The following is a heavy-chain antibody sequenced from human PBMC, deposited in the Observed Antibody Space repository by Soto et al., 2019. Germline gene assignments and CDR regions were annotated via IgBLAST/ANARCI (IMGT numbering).Heavy chain of an antibody. J-gene: IGHJ4*02. CDR2: IYPGDSDT. D-gene: IGHD3-10*01. Sequence: GESLKISCTGSGYSFSTYWIAWVRQMPGKGLEWMGIIYPGDSDTRYSPSFQGQVTISADSSTKTAYLQWSSLKASDTAIYYCARLPQFLWFWALPSRAYYFNYWGPGTLVTVSS. V-gene: IGHV5-51*01. CDR1: GYSFSTYW. CDR3: ARLPQFLWFWALPSRAYYFNY.